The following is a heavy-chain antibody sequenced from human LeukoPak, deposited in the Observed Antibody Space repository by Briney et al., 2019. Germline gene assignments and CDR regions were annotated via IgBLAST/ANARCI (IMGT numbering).Heavy chain of an antibody. D-gene: IGHD3-22*01. CDR1: GFTFSNAW. Sequence: GGSLRPSCAASGFTFSNAWMSWVRQAPGKGLEWVGRIISKTAGETTHYAEPVKGRFTVSRDDSKNTLYLQMSSLKTEDTALYYCIASSGSDAFDIWGQGTLVTVSS. J-gene: IGHJ3*02. V-gene: IGHV3-15*01. CDR2: IISKTAGETT. CDR3: IASSGSDAFDI.